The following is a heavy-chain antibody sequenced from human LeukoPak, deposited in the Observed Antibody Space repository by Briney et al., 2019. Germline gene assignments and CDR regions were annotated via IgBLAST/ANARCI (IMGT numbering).Heavy chain of an antibody. CDR1: GGSISSGGYY. V-gene: IGHV4-30-2*01. J-gene: IGHJ3*02. CDR3: ARDDNIFRDGYNYGAFDI. D-gene: IGHD5-24*01. CDR2: IYHSGST. Sequence: TLSLTCTVSGGSISSGGYYWSWIRQPPGKGLEWIGYIYHSGSTYYNPSLKSRVTISVDRSKNQFSLKLSSVTAADTAVYYCARDDNIFRDGYNYGAFDIWGQGTMVTVSP.